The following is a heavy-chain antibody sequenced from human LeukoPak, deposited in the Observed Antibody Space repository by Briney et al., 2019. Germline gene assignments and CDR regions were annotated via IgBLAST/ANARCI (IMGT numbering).Heavy chain of an antibody. V-gene: IGHV4-4*07. CDR3: AREVMVRGVIIMLGNWFDP. Sequence: PSETLSLTCTVSGGSISSYYWSWIRQPAGKGLEWIGRIYTSGSTNYNPSLKSRVTMSVDTSKNQFSLKLSSVTAADTAVYYCAREVMVRGVIIMLGNWFDPWGQGTLVTVSS. D-gene: IGHD3-10*01. J-gene: IGHJ5*02. CDR2: IYTSGST. CDR1: GGSISSYY.